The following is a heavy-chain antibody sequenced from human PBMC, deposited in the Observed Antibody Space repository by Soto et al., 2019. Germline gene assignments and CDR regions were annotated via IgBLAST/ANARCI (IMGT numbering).Heavy chain of an antibody. CDR2: ISAYNGNT. V-gene: IGHV1-18*01. Sequence: ASVKVSCKASGYTFTSYGISWVRQAPGQGLEWMGWISAYNGNTNYAQKLQGRVTMTTDTSTSTAYMELRSLRSDDTAVYYCARDPINMIVVDDAFEIWGQGTMVTVSS. D-gene: IGHD3-22*01. CDR3: ARDPINMIVVDDAFEI. J-gene: IGHJ3*02. CDR1: GYTFTSYG.